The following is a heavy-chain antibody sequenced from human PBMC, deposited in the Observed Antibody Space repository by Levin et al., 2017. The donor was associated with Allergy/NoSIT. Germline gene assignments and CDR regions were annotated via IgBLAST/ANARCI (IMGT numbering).Heavy chain of an antibody. CDR1: GFTFSSYS. V-gene: IGHV3-21*01. CDR2: ISSSSSYI. CDR3: ASETAAEDY. J-gene: IGHJ4*02. Sequence: LSLTCAASGFTFSSYSMNWVRQAPGKGLEWVSWISSSSSYIYYADSVKGRFTISRDNAKNSLYLQMNSLRAEDTAVYYCASETAAEDYWGQGTLVTVSS. D-gene: IGHD6-13*01.